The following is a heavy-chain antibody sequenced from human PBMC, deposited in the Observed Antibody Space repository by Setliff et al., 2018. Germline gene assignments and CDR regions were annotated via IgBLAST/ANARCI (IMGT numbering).Heavy chain of an antibody. D-gene: IGHD3-10*01. Sequence: SETLSLTCTVSGGSISSGSNYWSWIRQPAGRGLEWIGHIDPSGNTNYHPSLKSRVTISGDTSKNQFSLKLTSVTAADTAVYFCARSLGSGSYYDSRPFYSDYWGQGTLVTVSS. CDR1: GGSISSGSNY. CDR3: ARSLGSGSYYDSRPFYSDY. CDR2: IDPSGNT. V-gene: IGHV4-61*09. J-gene: IGHJ4*02.